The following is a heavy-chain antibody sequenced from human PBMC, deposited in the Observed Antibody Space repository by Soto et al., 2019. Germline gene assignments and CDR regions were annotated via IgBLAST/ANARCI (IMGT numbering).Heavy chain of an antibody. V-gene: IGHV4-34*01. CDR3: ALWSGYSYYYGMDV. D-gene: IGHD3-3*01. CDR1: GGSFSGYY. J-gene: IGHJ6*02. CDR2: INHSGST. Sequence: SETLSLTCAVYGGSFSGYYWSWIRQPPGKGLEWIGEINHSGSTNYNPSLKSRVTISVDTSKNQFSLKLSSVTAADTAVYYCALWSGYSYYYGMDVWGQGTTVTVSS.